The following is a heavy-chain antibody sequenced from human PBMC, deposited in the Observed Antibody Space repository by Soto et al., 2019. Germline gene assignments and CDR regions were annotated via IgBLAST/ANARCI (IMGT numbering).Heavy chain of an antibody. J-gene: IGHJ4*02. Sequence: PSETLSLTCTVSGGSISSYYWSWIRQPPGKGLEWIGYIYYSGSTNYNPSLKSRVTISVDTSKNRFSLKLSSVTAADTAVYYCARDFSAYGDSYFDYWGQGTLVTVSS. V-gene: IGHV4-59*01. D-gene: IGHD4-17*01. CDR2: IYYSGST. CDR3: ARDFSAYGDSYFDY. CDR1: GGSISSYY.